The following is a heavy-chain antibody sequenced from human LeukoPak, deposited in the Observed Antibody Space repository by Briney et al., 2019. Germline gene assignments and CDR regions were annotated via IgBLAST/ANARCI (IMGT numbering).Heavy chain of an antibody. J-gene: IGHJ5*02. CDR2: IYYSGST. CDR3: ARHLEYYYGSGSYYNWFDP. D-gene: IGHD3-10*01. V-gene: IGHV4-59*08. Sequence: SETLSLTCTVSGGSMSSYYWSWIRQTPGKRLEWIGYIYYSGSTNYNPSLKSRVTISVDTSKNQFSLKLSSVTAADTAVYYCARHLEYYYGSGSYYNWFDPWGQGTLVTVSS. CDR1: GGSMSSYY.